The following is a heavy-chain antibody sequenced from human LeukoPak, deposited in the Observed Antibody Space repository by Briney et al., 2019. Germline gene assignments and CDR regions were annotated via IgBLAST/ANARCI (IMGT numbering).Heavy chain of an antibody. Sequence: GASVKVSCKASGYTFTSYDINWVRQATGQGLEWMGWMNPNSGNTGYAQKFQGRVTMTRNTSISTAYMELSSLRSEDTAVYYCARGRGYSYSRARGYYFDYWGQGTLVTVSS. D-gene: IGHD5-18*01. CDR3: ARGRGYSYSRARGYYFDY. CDR1: GYTFTSYD. CDR2: MNPNSGNT. V-gene: IGHV1-8*01. J-gene: IGHJ4*02.